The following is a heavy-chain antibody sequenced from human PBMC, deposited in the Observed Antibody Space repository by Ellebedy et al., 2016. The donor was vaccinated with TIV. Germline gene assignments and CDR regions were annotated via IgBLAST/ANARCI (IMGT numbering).Heavy chain of an antibody. J-gene: IGHJ4*02. V-gene: IGHV3-23*01. CDR3: AKREVAYYYGSGSKPDY. CDR2: ISGSGGST. D-gene: IGHD3-10*01. CDR1: GFTFSSYA. Sequence: GESLKISXAASGFTFSSYAMSWVRQAPGKGLEWVSAISGSGGSTYYADSVKGRFTISRDNSKNTLYLQMNSLRAEDTAVYYCAKREVAYYYGSGSKPDYWGQGTLVTVSS.